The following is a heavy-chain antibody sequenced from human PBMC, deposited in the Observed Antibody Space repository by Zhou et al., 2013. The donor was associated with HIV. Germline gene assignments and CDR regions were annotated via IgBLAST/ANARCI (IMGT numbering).Heavy chain of an antibody. CDR2: INPNNGGT. Sequence: QVQLVQSGAEVKKPGASVKVSCKASGYTFTGYYLHWVRQAPGQGLEWMGWINPNNGGTNYAQKFLGRVTMTRDTSINTVYMELSRLRSDDTAVYYCARDLGSSENEFDYWGQGTVVTVSS. CDR1: GYTFTGYY. D-gene: IGHD1-1*01. V-gene: IGHV1-2*02. J-gene: IGHJ4*02. CDR3: ARDLGSSENEFDY.